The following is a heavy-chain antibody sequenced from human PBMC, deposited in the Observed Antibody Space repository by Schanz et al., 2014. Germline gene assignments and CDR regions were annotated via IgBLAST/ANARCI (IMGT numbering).Heavy chain of an antibody. J-gene: IGHJ4*02. Sequence: VQLVESGGGVVQPGRSLRLSCAASGFTFSSYGMHWVRQAPGKGLEWVSAISGSGGSTYYADSVKGRFTISRDNSRNTLYLQMNSLRTEDTAVYYCASPSGYSDYGTYFDFWGQGTLVTVSS. D-gene: IGHD5-12*01. V-gene: IGHV3-NL1*01. CDR3: ASPSGYSDYGTYFDF. CDR2: ISGSGGST. CDR1: GFTFSSYG.